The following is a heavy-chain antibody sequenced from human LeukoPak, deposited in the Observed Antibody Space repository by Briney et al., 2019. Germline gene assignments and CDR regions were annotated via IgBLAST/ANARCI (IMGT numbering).Heavy chain of an antibody. CDR2: IYSSGTT. J-gene: IGHJ4*02. CDR1: GASISSDY. CDR3: SRLLPSRPDFYFDY. Sequence: SETLSLTCTVSGASISSDYWSWIRQPPGRRPEWIGYIYSSGTTKYNPSLQSRVTISIDTSKYQFSLKLTSMTAADTAVYFCSRLLPSRPDFYFDYWGQGTLVTVSS. D-gene: IGHD6-6*01. V-gene: IGHV4-4*09.